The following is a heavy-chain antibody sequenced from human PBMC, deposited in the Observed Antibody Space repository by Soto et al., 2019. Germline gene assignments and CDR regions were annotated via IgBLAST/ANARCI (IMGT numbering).Heavy chain of an antibody. CDR1: GFTFSSYA. D-gene: IGHD3-3*01. CDR2: ISGSGGST. J-gene: IGHJ5*02. CDR3: AKGLPERRSAYYRYNWFDP. V-gene: IGHV3-23*01. Sequence: EVQLLESGGGSVQPGKSLRLSCAASGFTFSSYAMSWVRQAPGKGLEWVSVISGSGGSTYYADSVKGRFTISRDNSKNXLXXQMNHLRAEDTAVYYCAKGLPERRSAYYRYNWFDPWGQGTLVNVSS.